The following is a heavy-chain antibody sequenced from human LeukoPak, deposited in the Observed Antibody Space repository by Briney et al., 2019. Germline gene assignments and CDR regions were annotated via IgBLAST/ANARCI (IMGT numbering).Heavy chain of an antibody. J-gene: IGHJ3*02. D-gene: IGHD2-15*01. CDR2: IYYSGST. CDR3: ARVGYCSGGGCYYAFDI. Sequence: SETLSLTCTVSGGSVSSGSYYWSWIRQPPGKGLEWIGYIYYSGSTNYNPSLKSRVTISVDTSKNQFSLKLSSVTAADTAVYYCARVGYCSGGGCYYAFDIWGQGTMVTVSS. V-gene: IGHV4-61*01. CDR1: GGSVSSGSYY.